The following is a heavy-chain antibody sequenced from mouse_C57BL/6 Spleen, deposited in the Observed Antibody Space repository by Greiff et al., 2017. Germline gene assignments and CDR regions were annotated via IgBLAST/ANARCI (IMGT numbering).Heavy chain of an antibody. Sequence: EVNVVESEGGLVQPGSSMKLSCTASGFTFSDYYMAWVRQVPEKGLEWVANINYDGSSTYYLDSLKSRFIISRDNAKNILYLQMSSLKSEDTATYYCAREGLREGFDYWGQGTTLTVSS. CDR2: INYDGSST. CDR3: AREGLREGFDY. CDR1: GFTFSDYY. J-gene: IGHJ2*01. V-gene: IGHV5-16*01. D-gene: IGHD2-4*01.